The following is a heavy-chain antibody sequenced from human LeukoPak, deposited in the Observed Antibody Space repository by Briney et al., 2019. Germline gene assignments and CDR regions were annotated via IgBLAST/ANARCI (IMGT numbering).Heavy chain of an antibody. CDR3: ARAYSSGWFSGSAFDI. CDR2: ISAYNGNT. J-gene: IGHJ3*02. D-gene: IGHD6-19*01. CDR1: GGTFSSYA. V-gene: IGHV1-18*01. Sequence: ASVKVSCKASGGTFSSYAISWVRQAPGQGLEWMGWISAYNGNTNYAQKLQGRVTMTTDTSTSTAYMELRSLRSDDTAVYYCARAYSSGWFSGSAFDIWGQGTMVTVSS.